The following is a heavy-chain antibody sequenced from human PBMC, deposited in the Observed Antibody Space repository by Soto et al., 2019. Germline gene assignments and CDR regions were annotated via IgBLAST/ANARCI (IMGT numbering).Heavy chain of an antibody. Sequence: QVQLVQSGAEVKKPGSSVKVSCKASGGTFSSYAISWVRQAPGQGLEWMGGIIPIFGTANYAQEFQGRVTITADESTSTAYMELSSLRSEDTAVYYCARSPPRTTVTSPFDYWGQGTLVTVSS. CDR2: IIPIFGTA. J-gene: IGHJ4*02. V-gene: IGHV1-69*01. D-gene: IGHD4-4*01. CDR3: ARSPPRTTVTSPFDY. CDR1: GGTFSSYA.